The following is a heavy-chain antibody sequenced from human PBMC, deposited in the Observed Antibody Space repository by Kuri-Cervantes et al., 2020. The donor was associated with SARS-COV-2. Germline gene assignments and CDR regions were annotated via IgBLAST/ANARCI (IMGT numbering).Heavy chain of an antibody. CDR2: MNHSGTT. Sequence: SETLSLTCALYGGSFSGGYWTWIRQPPGKGLEYIGEMNHSGTTDYNPSLKGRVTISVDKSKNQFSLKLSSVTAADTAVYYCASWTLIVVVPAAIGWFDPWGQGTLVTVSS. D-gene: IGHD2-2*02. CDR1: GGSFSGGY. J-gene: IGHJ5*02. CDR3: ASWTLIVVVPAAIGWFDP. V-gene: IGHV4-34*01.